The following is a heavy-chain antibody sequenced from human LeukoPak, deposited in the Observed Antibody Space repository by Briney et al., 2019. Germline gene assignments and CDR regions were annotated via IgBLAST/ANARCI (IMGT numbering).Heavy chain of an antibody. CDR2: IYYSGST. J-gene: IGHJ4*02. Sequence: SQTLSLTCTVSGGSVSSGSYYWSWIRQPPGKGLEWIGYIYYSGSTNYNPSLKSRVTISVDTSKNQFSLKLSSVTAADTAVYYCARVSGSSSGYFDYWGQGTLVTVSS. D-gene: IGHD6-19*01. CDR3: ARVSGSSSGYFDY. CDR1: GGSVSSGSYY. V-gene: IGHV4-61*01.